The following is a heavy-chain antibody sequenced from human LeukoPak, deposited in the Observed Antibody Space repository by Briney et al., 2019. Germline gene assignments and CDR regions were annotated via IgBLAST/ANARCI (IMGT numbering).Heavy chain of an antibody. J-gene: IGHJ4*02. CDR2: IYHSGST. CDR3: ARALSYYYGLGSLGFDY. D-gene: IGHD3-10*01. Sequence: SETLSLTCAVSGGSISSGGYSWGWIRQPPGKGLEWIGYIYHSGSTYYNPSLKSRVTISVDRSKNQFSLKLSSVTAADTAVYYCARALSYYYGLGSLGFDYWGQGTLVTVSS. CDR1: GGSISSGGYS. V-gene: IGHV4-30-2*01.